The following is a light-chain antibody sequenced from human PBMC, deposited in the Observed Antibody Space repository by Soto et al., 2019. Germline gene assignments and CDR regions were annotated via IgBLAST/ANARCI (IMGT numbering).Light chain of an antibody. CDR2: DVS. Sequence: QSVLTQPASVSGSPGQSIAISCTGTSSDVGGYNYVSWYQQHPGKAPKLMIYDVSNRPSGVSNRFSGSKSGNTASLTISVFQAEDEADYYCSSYTSSSTYVFGTGTKVTVL. CDR3: SSYTSSSTYV. CDR1: SSDVGGYNY. J-gene: IGLJ1*01. V-gene: IGLV2-14*01.